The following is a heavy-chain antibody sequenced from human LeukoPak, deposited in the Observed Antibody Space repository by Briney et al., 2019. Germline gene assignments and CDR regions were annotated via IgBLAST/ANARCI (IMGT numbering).Heavy chain of an antibody. CDR3: ARVPISTTARGYFDY. J-gene: IGHJ4*02. CDR2: IYYSGST. D-gene: IGHD4-17*01. Sequence: SQTLSLTCTVSGGSISSGDYYWSWIRQPPGKGLEWIGYIYYSGSTYYNPSLKSRVTISVDTSKNKFSLKLSSVTAADTAVYYCARVPISTTARGYFDYWGQGTLVTVSS. V-gene: IGHV4-30-4*01. CDR1: GGSISSGDYY.